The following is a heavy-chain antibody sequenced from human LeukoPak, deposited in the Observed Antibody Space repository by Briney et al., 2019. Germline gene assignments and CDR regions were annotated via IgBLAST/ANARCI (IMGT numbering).Heavy chain of an antibody. CDR1: GGSITSYS. V-gene: IGHV4-4*07. CDR2: IMASGST. CDR3: AKNAGDL. Sequence: SETLSLTCTVSGGSITSYSWSWVRQPAGKGLEWIGRIMASGSTNYNPSLKSRVTMSVDTSKNQFSLKLTSVTAADTAVYYCAKNAGDLWGQGTLVTVSS. J-gene: IGHJ5*02. D-gene: IGHD6-13*01.